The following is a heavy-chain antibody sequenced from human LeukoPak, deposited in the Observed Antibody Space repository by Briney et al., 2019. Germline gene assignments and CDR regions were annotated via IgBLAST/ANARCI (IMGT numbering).Heavy chain of an antibody. CDR1: GGSFSGYY. J-gene: IGHJ4*02. Sequence: SETLSLTCAVYGGSFSGYYWSWIRQPPGKGLEWIGEINHSGSTNYNPSLTSRVTISVDTSKNQFSLKLSSVTAADTAVYYCARAKRRTSSLIYYFDYWGQGTLVTVSS. CDR2: INHSGST. D-gene: IGHD3-16*01. CDR3: ARAKRRTSSLIYYFDY. V-gene: IGHV4-34*01.